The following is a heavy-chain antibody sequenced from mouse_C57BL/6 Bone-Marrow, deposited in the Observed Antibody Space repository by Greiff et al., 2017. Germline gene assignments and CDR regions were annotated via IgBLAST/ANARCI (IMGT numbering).Heavy chain of an antibody. V-gene: IGHV1-26*01. CDR1: GYTFTDYY. J-gene: IGHJ2*01. CDR2: INPNNGGT. CDR3: ARDYYGSSWYFDY. Sequence: EVQLQQSGPELVKPGASVKISCKASGYTFTDYYMNWVKQSHGKSLEWIGDINPNNGGTSYNQKLKGKAKLTVDTSSSTAYMERRSLTSEDSAVYYCARDYYGSSWYFDYWGQGTILTVSS. D-gene: IGHD1-1*01.